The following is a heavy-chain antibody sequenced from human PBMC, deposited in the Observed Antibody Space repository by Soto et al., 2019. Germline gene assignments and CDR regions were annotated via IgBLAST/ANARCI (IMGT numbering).Heavy chain of an antibody. J-gene: IGHJ6*02. D-gene: IGHD2-15*01. CDR3: VRSVPAATWAYNGMDV. CDR1: GGSVESSSC. CDR2: IYHSGTF. Sequence: SETLSLTCAVSGGSVESSSCWSWVRQAPGKGLEWIGEIYHSGTFNYNPSLASRVSVSVDKSTNQFSLNLNSVTAADTAVYYCVRSVPAATWAYNGMDVWGQGTTVTVSS. V-gene: IGHV4-4*02.